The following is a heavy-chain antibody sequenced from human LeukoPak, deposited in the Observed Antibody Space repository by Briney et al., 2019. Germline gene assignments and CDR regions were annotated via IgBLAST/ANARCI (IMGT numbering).Heavy chain of an antibody. CDR2: SSSSYI. CDR3: ARDRQRQQLAWEFDY. CDR1: GFTFSSYS. D-gene: IGHD6-13*01. V-gene: IGHV3-21*01. Sequence: GGSLRLSCAASGFTFSSYSMNWVRQAPGKGLEWVSSSSSSYIYYADSVKGRFTISRDNAKNSLYLQMNSLRAEGTAVYYCARDRQRQQLAWEFDYWGQGTLVTVSS. J-gene: IGHJ4*02.